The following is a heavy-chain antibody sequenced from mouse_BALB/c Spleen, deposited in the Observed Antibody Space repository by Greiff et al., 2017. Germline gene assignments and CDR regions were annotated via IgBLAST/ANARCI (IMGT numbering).Heavy chain of an antibody. CDR2: IWGGGST. Sequence: QVQLKESGPGLVAPSQSLSITCTVSGFSLSRYSVHWVRQPPGKGLEWLGMIWGGGSTDYNSALKSRLSISKDNSKSQVFLKMNSLQTDDTAMYYCASQASITTATAYWGQGTLVTVSA. D-gene: IGHD1-2*01. V-gene: IGHV2-6-4*01. J-gene: IGHJ3*01. CDR1: GFSLSRYS. CDR3: ASQASITTATAY.